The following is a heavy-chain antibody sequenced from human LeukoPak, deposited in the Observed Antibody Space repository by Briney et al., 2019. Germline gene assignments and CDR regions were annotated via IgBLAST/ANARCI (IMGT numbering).Heavy chain of an antibody. Sequence: GGSLRLSCAASGFTFSSYSMNWVRQAPGKGLEWVSSISSSSSYIYYADSVKGRFTISRDNAKNSLYLQMNSLRAEDTAVYYCARGYSYGASGFDYWGQGTLVTVSS. D-gene: IGHD5-18*01. J-gene: IGHJ4*02. V-gene: IGHV3-21*01. CDR2: ISSSSSYI. CDR1: GFTFSSYS. CDR3: ARGYSYGASGFDY.